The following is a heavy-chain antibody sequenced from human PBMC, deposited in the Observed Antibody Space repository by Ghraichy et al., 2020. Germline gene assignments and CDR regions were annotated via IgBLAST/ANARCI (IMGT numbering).Heavy chain of an antibody. J-gene: IGHJ6*02. Sequence: ASVKVSCKASGYTFTSFDINWVRQATGQGLEWMGWMNPNSGNTGYAQQFQGRVTMTRDTSIGTAYMELSSLSSEDTAVYYCAILMLRGVVTPYGMDVWGQGTTVTVSS. CDR3: AILMLRGVVTPYGMDV. V-gene: IGHV1-8*01. D-gene: IGHD3-10*01. CDR2: MNPNSGNT. CDR1: GYTFTSFD.